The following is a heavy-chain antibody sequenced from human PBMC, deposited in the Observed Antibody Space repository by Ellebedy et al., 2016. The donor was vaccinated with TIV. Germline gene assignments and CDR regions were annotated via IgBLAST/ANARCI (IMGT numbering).Heavy chain of an antibody. J-gene: IGHJ4*02. CDR3: ASSAFGHIWGTSHSDF. CDR1: GGSIRNYY. CDR2: VFYSGRT. D-gene: IGHD3-16*01. V-gene: IGHV4-59*01. Sequence: SETLSLTCTVSGGSIRNYYWSWIRQPPGKGLEWIGCVFYSGRTNYNPSLMSRVTISVDMSKNQFSLNLNSATAADTAVYYCASSAFGHIWGTSHSDFWGQGTLVTVSS.